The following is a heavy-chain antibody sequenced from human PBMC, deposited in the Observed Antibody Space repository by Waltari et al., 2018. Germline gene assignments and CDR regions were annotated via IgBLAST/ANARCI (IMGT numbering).Heavy chain of an antibody. CDR1: GDSVTTSH. V-gene: IGHV4-59*02. D-gene: IGHD1-26*01. J-gene: IGHJ4*02. CDR2: VPHSGGS. Sequence: VQLQESGPGLVKPSETLSLSCSVSGDSVTTSHWSWIRQPPGKGLEWVGHVPHSGGSNYNPSLKSRVTMSIDTSKNQFSLNLKSMTAADTAVYYCARDILVVGATRYFDYWGQGILVTVSS. CDR3: ARDILVVGATRYFDY.